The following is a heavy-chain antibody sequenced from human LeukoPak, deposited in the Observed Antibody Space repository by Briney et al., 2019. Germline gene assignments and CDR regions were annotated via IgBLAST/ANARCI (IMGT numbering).Heavy chain of an antibody. D-gene: IGHD3-16*02. Sequence: PSETLSLTCTISGGSISSSRYYWGWIRQPPGKGLEWIGEINHSGSTNYNPSLKSRVTISVDTSKNQFSLKLSSVTAADTAVYYCARGKRGSYRVVYYYYMDVWGKGTTVTVSS. CDR1: GGSISSSRYY. CDR2: INHSGST. V-gene: IGHV4-39*07. CDR3: ARGKRGSYRVVYYYYMDV. J-gene: IGHJ6*03.